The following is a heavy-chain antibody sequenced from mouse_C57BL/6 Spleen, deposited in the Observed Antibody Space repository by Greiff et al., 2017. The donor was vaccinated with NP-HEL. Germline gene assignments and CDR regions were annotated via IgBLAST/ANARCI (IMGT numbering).Heavy chain of an antibody. CDR3: PLEGQLRLSY. Sequence: QVQLKQPGAELVRPGSSVKLSCKASGYTFTSYWMHWVKQRPIQGLEWIGNIDPSDSETHYNQKFKDKATLTVDQSSSTAYMQLSSLTYEDSAVYSCPLEGQLRLSYWGQGTTLTVSS. CDR2: IDPSDSET. CDR1: GYTFTSYW. V-gene: IGHV1-52*01. D-gene: IGHD3-2*02. J-gene: IGHJ2*01.